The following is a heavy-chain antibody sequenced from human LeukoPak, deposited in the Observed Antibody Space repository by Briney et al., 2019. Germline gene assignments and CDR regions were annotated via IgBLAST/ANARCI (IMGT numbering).Heavy chain of an antibody. CDR3: VRLHRRLGYCSGGSCYNSAFDP. CDR2: IYPGDSDT. D-gene: IGHD2-15*01. J-gene: IGHJ5*02. V-gene: IGHV5-51*01. CDR1: GYSFTSYW. Sequence: GESLKISCKGSGYSFTSYWIGWVRQMPGKGLEWMGIIYPGDSDTRYSPSFQGQVTISADKSISTAYLQWSSLKASDTAMYYCVRLHRRLGYCSGGSCYNSAFDPWGQGTLVTVSS.